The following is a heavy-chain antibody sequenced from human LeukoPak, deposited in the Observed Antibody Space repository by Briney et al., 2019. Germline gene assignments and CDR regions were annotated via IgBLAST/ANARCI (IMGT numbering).Heavy chain of an antibody. V-gene: IGHV1-2*02. D-gene: IGHD5-18*01. J-gene: IGHJ3*02. CDR2: INPNSGGT. CDR1: GYTFTGYY. CDR3: ARCGYSYGSDEADAFDI. Sequence: ASVKVSCKASGYTFTGYYMHWVRQAPGQGLEWMGWINPNSGGTNYAQKFQGRVTMTRDTSISTAYMELSRLRSDDTAVYYCARCGYSYGSDEADAFDIWGKGTMVTVSS.